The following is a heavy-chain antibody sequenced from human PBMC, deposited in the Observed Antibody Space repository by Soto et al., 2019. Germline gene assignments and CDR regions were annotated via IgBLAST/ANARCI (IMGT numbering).Heavy chain of an antibody. Sequence: GGSLRLSCAASGFTFSDYSMNWVRQAPWKGLEWVSSISRSSTSIQYADSVKGRFTMSRDNAKNSLFLQMNSLRAEDTAVYYCAKDRGIVLVPAAMNYGMDVWGQGTTVTVSS. CDR1: GFTFSDYS. D-gene: IGHD2-2*01. CDR2: ISRSSTSI. V-gene: IGHV3-21*01. J-gene: IGHJ6*02. CDR3: AKDRGIVLVPAAMNYGMDV.